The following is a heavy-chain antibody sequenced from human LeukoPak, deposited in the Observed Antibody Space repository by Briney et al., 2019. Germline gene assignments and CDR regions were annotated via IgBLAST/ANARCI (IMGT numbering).Heavy chain of an antibody. CDR1: GLTLSSYW. J-gene: IGHJ3*02. V-gene: IGHV3-7*01. CDR2: INEDGSKK. Sequence: GGSLRLSCAASGLTLSSYWMSWVRQAPGMGLEWVANINEDGSKKFYVDSVKGRFTISRDNAKNSLYLQMNSLRAEDTAVYYCARGIAAASERALDIWGQGTTVTVSS. D-gene: IGHD6-13*01. CDR3: ARGIAAASERALDI.